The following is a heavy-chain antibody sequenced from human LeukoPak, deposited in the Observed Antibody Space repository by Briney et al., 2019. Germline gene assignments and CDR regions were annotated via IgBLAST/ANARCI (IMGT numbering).Heavy chain of an antibody. Sequence: PGGSLRLSCAASGFTFSDYYMSWIRQAPGKGLEWVSYISSSGSTIYYADSVKGRFTISRDNAKNSLYLQMNSLRAEDTAVYYCAKDLHVWGGIAVAGTVDYWGQGTLVTVSS. V-gene: IGHV3-11*01. CDR1: GFTFSDYY. CDR3: AKDLHVWGGIAVAGTVDY. J-gene: IGHJ4*02. D-gene: IGHD6-19*01. CDR2: ISSSGSTI.